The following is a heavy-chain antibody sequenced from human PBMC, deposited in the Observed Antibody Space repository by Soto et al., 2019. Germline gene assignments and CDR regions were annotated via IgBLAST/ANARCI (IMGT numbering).Heavy chain of an antibody. Sequence: QVQLVQSGAEVKKPGSSVKVSCKASGGTFNNYAVSWVRQAPGQGLEWMGGIIPIFGITNSAQKFQGRVTITAGESTNTADMELSSLRSEDTAVYYCARALGGVHCSGGSCYTRVVHGMDVWGQGTTVTVSS. CDR2: IIPIFGIT. D-gene: IGHD2-15*01. CDR3: ARALGGVHCSGGSCYTRVVHGMDV. CDR1: GGTFNNYA. J-gene: IGHJ6*02. V-gene: IGHV1-69*12.